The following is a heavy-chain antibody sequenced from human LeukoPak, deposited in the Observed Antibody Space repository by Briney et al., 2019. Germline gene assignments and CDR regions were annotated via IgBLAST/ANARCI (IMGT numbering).Heavy chain of an antibody. CDR3: ARTETYYDFWSGYRD. Sequence: PSQTLSLTCTVSGGSISSGGYYWSWIRQPPGKGLEWIGYIYHSGSTYYNPSLKSRVTISVDRSKNQFSLKLSSVTAADTAVYYCARTETYYDFWSGYRDWGQGTLVTVSS. J-gene: IGHJ4*02. D-gene: IGHD3-3*01. CDR1: GGSISSGGYY. V-gene: IGHV4-30-2*01. CDR2: IYHSGST.